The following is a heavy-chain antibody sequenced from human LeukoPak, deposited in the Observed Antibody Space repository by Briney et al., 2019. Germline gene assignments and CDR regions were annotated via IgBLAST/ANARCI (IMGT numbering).Heavy chain of an antibody. CDR2: ISYDGSNK. D-gene: IGHD3-16*01. CDR1: GFTFSSYG. Sequence: GGSLRLSCAASGFTFSSYGMHWVRQAPGKELEWVAVISYDGSNKYYADSVKGRFTISRDNSKNTLYLQMNSLRAEDTAVYYCTLRFGEIDYWGQGTLVTVSS. J-gene: IGHJ4*02. V-gene: IGHV3-30*03. CDR3: TLRFGEIDY.